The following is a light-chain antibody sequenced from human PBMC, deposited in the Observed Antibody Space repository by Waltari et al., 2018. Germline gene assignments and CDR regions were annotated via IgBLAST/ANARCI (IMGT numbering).Light chain of an antibody. CDR3: QSYDSSLSATV. V-gene: IGLV1-40*01. J-gene: IGLJ6*01. Sequence: QSVLTQPPSVSGAPGQRVTISCSGSSSNIGAGYDVHWYQHLPGTAPKLLTYGNNNRPSGVPDRFSGSKSGTSASLAITGLQAEDEADYYCQSYDSSLSATVFGSGTTVTVL. CDR2: GNN. CDR1: SSNIGAGYD.